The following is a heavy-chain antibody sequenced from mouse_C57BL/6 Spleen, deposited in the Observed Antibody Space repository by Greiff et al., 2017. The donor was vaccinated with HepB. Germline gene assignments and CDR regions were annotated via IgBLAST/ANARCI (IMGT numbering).Heavy chain of an antibody. J-gene: IGHJ3*01. Sequence: VQLQQSGPELVKPGDSVKISCKASGYSFTGYYMNWVKQSPEKSLEWIVEINPSTGGTTYNQKFKAQTTLTVDKSSSTDYMQLKTLTSEASAFYYCARCSHPMGAYWGQGTLVTVSA. D-gene: IGHD2-3*01. V-gene: IGHV1-42*01. CDR1: GYSFTGYY. CDR3: ARCSHPMGAY. CDR2: INPSTGGT.